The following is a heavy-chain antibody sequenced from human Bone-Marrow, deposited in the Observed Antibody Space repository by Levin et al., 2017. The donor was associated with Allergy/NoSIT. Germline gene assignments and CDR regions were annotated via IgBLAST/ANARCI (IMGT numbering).Heavy chain of an antibody. J-gene: IGHJ4*02. CDR1: GGSISSSSYY. CDR3: ARQGGVTMVRGVTMGFDY. V-gene: IGHV4-39*01. CDR2: IYYSGST. D-gene: IGHD3-10*01. Sequence: SETLSLTCTVSGGSISSSSYYWGWIRQPPGKGLEWIGSIYYSGSTYYNPSLKSRVTISVDTSKNQFSLKLSSVTAADTAVYYCARQGGVTMVRGVTMGFDYWGQGTLVTVSS.